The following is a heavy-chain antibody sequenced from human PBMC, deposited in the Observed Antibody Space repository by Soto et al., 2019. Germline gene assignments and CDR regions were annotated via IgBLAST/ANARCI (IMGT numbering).Heavy chain of an antibody. CDR3: AKDLTTIVSNWFDP. CDR2: ISGSGYTT. CDR1: GFTFNSYA. J-gene: IGHJ5*02. Sequence: EVQLLASGGGLVQPGGSLSLSCAASGFTFNSYAMSWVRQAPGKGLEWVSGISGSGYTTYYADSVKGRFTVSRDNSKNTLYLQMNSLRAEDTAVYYCAKDLTTIVSNWFDPWGQGTLVTVSS. V-gene: IGHV3-23*01. D-gene: IGHD4-4*01.